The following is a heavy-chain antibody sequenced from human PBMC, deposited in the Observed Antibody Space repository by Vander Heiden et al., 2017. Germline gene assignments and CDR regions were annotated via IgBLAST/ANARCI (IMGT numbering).Heavy chain of an antibody. Sequence: QVQLVQSGAEVKKPGASVKVSCKASGYTFTGYYMHWVRQAPGQGLEWMGWINPNSGGTNYAQKLQGRVTMTRDTSISTAYMELSRLRSDETAVYYCARGDDFWSGYPNDFDYWGQGTLVTVSS. CDR2: INPNSGGT. CDR3: ARGDDFWSGYPNDFDY. CDR1: GYTFTGYY. V-gene: IGHV1-2*02. J-gene: IGHJ4*02. D-gene: IGHD3-3*01.